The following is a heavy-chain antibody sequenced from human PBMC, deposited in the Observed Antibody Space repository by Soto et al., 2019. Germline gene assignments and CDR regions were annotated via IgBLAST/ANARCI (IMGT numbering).Heavy chain of an antibody. Sequence: PSETLSLTCNASGGSITSSGSAWGWIRQSPGKGLEWIGTIDYSGNIYYIPSLKSRITISADTSKNQISLKLSSVTAADTAVYYCARHIHNQGFEYYFDSWGQGTLVTVSS. V-gene: IGHV4-39*01. J-gene: IGHJ4*02. CDR3: ARHIHNQGFEYYFDS. D-gene: IGHD1-1*01. CDR1: GGSITSSGSA. CDR2: IDYSGNI.